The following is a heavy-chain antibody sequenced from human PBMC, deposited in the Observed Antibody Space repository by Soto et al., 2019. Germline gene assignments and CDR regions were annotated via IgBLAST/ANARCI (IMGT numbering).Heavy chain of an antibody. CDR2: ISSSSSSI. J-gene: IGHJ6*04. D-gene: IGHD3-3*01. CDR1: GFTFSSYA. CDR3: ARDIRAYDFWSGYYMVV. V-gene: IGHV3-48*01. Sequence: GGSLRLSCAASGFTFSSYAMSWVRQAPGKGLEWVSYISSSSSSIYYADSVKGRFTISRDNAKNSLYLQMNSLRAEDTAVYYCARDIRAYDFWSGYYMVVWGKGTTVSVSS.